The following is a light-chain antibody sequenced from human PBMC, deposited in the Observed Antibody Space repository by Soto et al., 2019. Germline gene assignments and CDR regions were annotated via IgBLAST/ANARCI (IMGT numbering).Light chain of an antibody. J-gene: IGKJ1*01. CDR3: QQYGSSPRT. Sequence: EIVITQSPATLAVSPGERASLSCRASLSVSRNLAWYQQKPGQAPRLLIFDASTRATGIPARFSGSGSGTEFTLTITSLQSEDFAVYYCQQYGSSPRTFGQGTKVDI. CDR1: LSVSRN. CDR2: DAS. V-gene: IGKV3-15*01.